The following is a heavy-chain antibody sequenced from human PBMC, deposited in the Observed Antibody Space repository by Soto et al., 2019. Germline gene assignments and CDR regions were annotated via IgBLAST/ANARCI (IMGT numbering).Heavy chain of an antibody. CDR3: ARTVLTYYYDSSGPYYFDY. CDR2: IYYSGST. J-gene: IGHJ4*02. Sequence: PSETLSLTCTVSGGSISSYYWSWIRQPPGKGLEWIGYIYYSGSTNYNPSLKSRVTISVDTSKNQFSLKLSSVTAADTAVYYCARTVLTYYYDSSGPYYFDYWGQGTLVTVS. CDR1: GGSISSYY. V-gene: IGHV4-59*01. D-gene: IGHD3-22*01.